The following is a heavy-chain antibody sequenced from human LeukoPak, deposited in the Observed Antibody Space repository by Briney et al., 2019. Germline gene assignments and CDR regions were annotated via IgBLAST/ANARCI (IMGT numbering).Heavy chain of an antibody. CDR1: GFAFDDYT. V-gene: IGHV3-43*01. CDR2: ISWDGGST. D-gene: IGHD3-22*01. Sequence: GGSLRLSCAASGFAFDDYTMHWVRQAPGKGLEWVSLISWDGGSTYYADSVKGRFTISRDNSKNSLYLQMNSLRTEDTALYYCAKGLLRYPYYFDYWGQGTLVTVSS. CDR3: AKGLLRYPYYFDY. J-gene: IGHJ4*02.